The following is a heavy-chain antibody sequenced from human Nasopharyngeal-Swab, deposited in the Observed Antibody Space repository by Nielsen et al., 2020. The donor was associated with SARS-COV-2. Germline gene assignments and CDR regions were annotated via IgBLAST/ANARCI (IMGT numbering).Heavy chain of an antibody. CDR2: IDPHNGAT. CDR3: ASGSMIAFGGITGKFDY. V-gene: IGHV1-2*02. D-gene: IGHD3-16*01. CDR1: GYTFIGYY. J-gene: IGHJ4*02. Sequence: ASVKVSCKASGYTFIGYYIHWVRHAPGQGLEWLGWIDPHNGATKYAQTFQGRISVTRDTSFSTAYMELSGLRSDDTAVYYCASGSMIAFGGITGKFDYWGQGTLVIVSP.